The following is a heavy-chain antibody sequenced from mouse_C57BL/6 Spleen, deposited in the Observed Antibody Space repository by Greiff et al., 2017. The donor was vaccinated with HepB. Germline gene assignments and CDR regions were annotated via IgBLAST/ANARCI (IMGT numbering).Heavy chain of an antibody. Sequence: EVMLVESGGGLVKPGGSLKLSCAASGFTFSDYGMHWVRQAPEKGLEWVAYISSGSSTIYYADTVKGRFTISRDNAKNTLFLQMTSLRSEDTAMYYCASYYGSSYHYAMDYWGQGTSVTVSS. CDR3: ASYYGSSYHYAMDY. J-gene: IGHJ4*01. CDR2: ISSGSSTI. D-gene: IGHD1-1*01. V-gene: IGHV5-17*01. CDR1: GFTFSDYG.